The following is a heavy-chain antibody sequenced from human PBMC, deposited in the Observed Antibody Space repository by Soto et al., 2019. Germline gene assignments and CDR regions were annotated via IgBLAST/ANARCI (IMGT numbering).Heavy chain of an antibody. CDR2: IKGKTEGGTI. J-gene: IGHJ4*02. V-gene: IGHV3-15*01. CDR3: TTDPHSTGTKY. D-gene: IGHD1-1*01. CDR1: GFTFSDAW. Sequence: GGSLRLSCAASGFTFSDAWMSWVRQAPGAGLEWVGLIKGKTEGGTIDYAAPVKARFTISRDAPKNTLYLQMNSLKTEDTAVYYCTTDPHSTGTKYWGQGTLVTVSS.